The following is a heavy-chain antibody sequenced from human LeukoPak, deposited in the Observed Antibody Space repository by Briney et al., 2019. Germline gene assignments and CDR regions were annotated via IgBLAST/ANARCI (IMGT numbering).Heavy chain of an antibody. CDR1: GFTFSSYA. D-gene: IGHD6-19*01. Sequence: PGGSLRLSCAASGFTFSSYAMHWVRQAPGKGLEWVAVISYDGSNKYYADSVKGRFTISRDNSKNTLYLQMNSLRAEDTAVYYCARDIDDSGWYYYGMDVWGQGTTVTVSS. CDR3: ARDIDDSGWYYYGMDV. J-gene: IGHJ6*02. CDR2: ISYDGSNK. V-gene: IGHV3-30-3*01.